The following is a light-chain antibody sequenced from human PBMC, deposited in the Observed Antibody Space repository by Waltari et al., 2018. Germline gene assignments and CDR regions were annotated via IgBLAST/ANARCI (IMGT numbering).Light chain of an antibody. Sequence: DIVMTQSPLSLPVTPGEQASISCRSSQSLLNTNGYNYLNWYLQKPGQSPQLLMFLGSNRASGVPDRFRGSGSGTHFTLKISRVEAEDVGVYYCMQTLQTPFTFGGGTKVEIK. V-gene: IGKV2-28*01. CDR1: QSLLNTNGYNY. CDR3: MQTLQTPFT. CDR2: LGS. J-gene: IGKJ4*01.